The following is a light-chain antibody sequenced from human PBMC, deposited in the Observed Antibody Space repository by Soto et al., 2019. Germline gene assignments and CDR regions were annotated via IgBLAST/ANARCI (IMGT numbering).Light chain of an antibody. CDR1: QSISRY. J-gene: IGKJ2*01. Sequence: DIPLTQSPSSLSASLGGSVTITCRTSQSISRYLHWYQQKPGKAPKLLIYAASSLPSGVPERFSGSGSGTDFTLTISSLQPEDFATYYCQQSYSTPHTFGQGTKLEIK. V-gene: IGKV1-39*01. CDR3: QQSYSTPHT. CDR2: AAS.